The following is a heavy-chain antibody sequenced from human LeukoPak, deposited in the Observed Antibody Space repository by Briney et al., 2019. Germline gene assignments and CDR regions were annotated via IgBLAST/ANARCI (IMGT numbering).Heavy chain of an antibody. J-gene: IGHJ5*02. D-gene: IGHD3-22*01. CDR2: ISSSSSTI. V-gene: IGHV3-48*01. CDR3: AKVGTYSDSSGYLKWFDP. Sequence: GGSLRLSCAASGFTFSSYSMNWVRQAPGKGLEWVSYISSSSSTIYYADSVKGRFTISRDNAKNTLYLQMNSLRAEDTAVYYCAKVGTYSDSSGYLKWFDPWGQGTLVTVSS. CDR1: GFTFSSYS.